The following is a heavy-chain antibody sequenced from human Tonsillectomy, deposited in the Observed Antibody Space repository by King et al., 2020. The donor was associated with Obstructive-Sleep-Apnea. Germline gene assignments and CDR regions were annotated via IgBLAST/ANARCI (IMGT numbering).Heavy chain of an antibody. CDR2: IKRKRKCGTT. CDR3: VKGPKVYGMDV. Sequence: VQLVESGGGLVKPGGSLILSCAASGFTFSNARMTWVRQAPGKGLEGVCCIKRKRKCGTTVYAAPVKDRLTISRDGSKNTVYLQMNSLKIEDTALYYCVKGPKVYGMDVWGQGTTVTVSS. J-gene: IGHJ6*02. V-gene: IGHV3-15*01. CDR1: GFTFSNAR.